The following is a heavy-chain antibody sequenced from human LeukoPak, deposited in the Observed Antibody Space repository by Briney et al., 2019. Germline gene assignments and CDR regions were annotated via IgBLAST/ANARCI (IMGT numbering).Heavy chain of an antibody. D-gene: IGHD5-18*01. V-gene: IGHV3-23*01. Sequence: GGSLRLSCAASGLTFGDYAMSWVRQAPGKGLEWVSTISSSGRDTYYADPVKGRFTISRDNSKNTLYLQMNSLRAEDTAVYFCARGGSDTAMAHDYWGQGTLVTVSS. CDR3: ARGGSDTAMAHDY. J-gene: IGHJ4*02. CDR1: GLTFGDYA. CDR2: ISSSGRDT.